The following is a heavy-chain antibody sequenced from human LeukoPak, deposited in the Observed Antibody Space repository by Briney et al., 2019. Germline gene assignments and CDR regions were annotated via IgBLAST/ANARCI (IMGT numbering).Heavy chain of an antibody. CDR2: IYYSGST. D-gene: IGHD3-22*01. J-gene: IGHJ3*02. CDR3: ARDDYDSSGYPDAFDI. CDR1: GGSISSSSYY. V-gene: IGHV4-39*07. Sequence: KPSETLSLTCTVSGGSISSSSYYWGWIRQPPGKGLEWIGSIYYSGSTNYNPSLKSRVTMSEDTSKNQFSLKLNSVTAADTAVYYCARDDYDSSGYPDAFDIWGQGTMVTVSS.